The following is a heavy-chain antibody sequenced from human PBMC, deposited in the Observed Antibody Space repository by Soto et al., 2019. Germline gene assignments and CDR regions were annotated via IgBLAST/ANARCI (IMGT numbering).Heavy chain of an antibody. CDR2: INHSGST. V-gene: IGHV4-34*01. CDR3: ARQAYYFDY. Sequence: SETLSLTCAVYGGSFSGYYWSWIRQPPGKGLEWIGEINHSGSTNYNPSLKSRVTISVDTSKNQFSLKLSSVTAADTAVYYCARQAYYFDYWGQGTLVTVSS. CDR1: GGSFSGYY. J-gene: IGHJ4*02.